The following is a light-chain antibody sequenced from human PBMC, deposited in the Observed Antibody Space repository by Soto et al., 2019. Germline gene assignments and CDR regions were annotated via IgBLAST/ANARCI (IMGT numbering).Light chain of an antibody. CDR2: DVS. J-gene: IGLJ1*01. V-gene: IGLV2-11*01. CDR1: SSDVGGYNY. Sequence: QSALTQPRSVSGSPGQSVTISCTGTSSDVGGYNYVSWYQQHPGKVPKLLIYDVSKRPSEVPDRFSGSKSGNTASLTISGLQGEDEADYYCCSYAGSYAYVFGTGTK. CDR3: CSYAGSYAYV.